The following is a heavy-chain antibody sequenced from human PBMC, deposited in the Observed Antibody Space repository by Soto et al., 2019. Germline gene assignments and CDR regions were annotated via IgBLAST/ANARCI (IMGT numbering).Heavy chain of an antibody. Sequence: SETMPLTYTVSGGTISSRSYYWGWIRQPPGKGLEWIGSIYYSGSTYYNPSLKSRVTISVDTSKNQFSLKLSSVTAADTAVYYCARLPLDDYGDFLGDYMDVWGKGTTVTVSS. CDR1: GGTISSRSYY. J-gene: IGHJ6*03. CDR2: IYYSGST. D-gene: IGHD4-17*01. V-gene: IGHV4-39*01. CDR3: ARLPLDDYGDFLGDYMDV.